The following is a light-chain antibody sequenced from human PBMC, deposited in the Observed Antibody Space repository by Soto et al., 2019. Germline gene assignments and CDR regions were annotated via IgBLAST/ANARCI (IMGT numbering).Light chain of an antibody. CDR3: QQYNNWFRT. V-gene: IGKV3-15*01. CDR1: QRVSSI. Sequence: EIVMTQSPATLSVSPGGSATLSCRASQRVSSILAWYQQKPGQAPRLLIYGASTRATGVPARFSGSGSGTEFTLTISSLQSEDFAVYYCQQYNNWFRTFGQGTKVDI. CDR2: GAS. J-gene: IGKJ1*01.